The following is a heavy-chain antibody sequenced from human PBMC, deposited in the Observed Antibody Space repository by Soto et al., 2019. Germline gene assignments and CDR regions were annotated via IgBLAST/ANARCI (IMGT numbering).Heavy chain of an antibody. J-gene: IGHJ4*02. CDR3: AKDRGYDSSGYLDY. D-gene: IGHD3-22*01. CDR2: ISGSGGST. Sequence: GGSLRLSCAASGFTFSHAWMSWVRQAPGKGLEWVSAISGSGGSTYYADSVKGRFTISRDNSKNTLYLQMNSLRAEDTAVYYCAKDRGYDSSGYLDYWGQGTLVTVPS. CDR1: GFTFSHAW. V-gene: IGHV3-23*01.